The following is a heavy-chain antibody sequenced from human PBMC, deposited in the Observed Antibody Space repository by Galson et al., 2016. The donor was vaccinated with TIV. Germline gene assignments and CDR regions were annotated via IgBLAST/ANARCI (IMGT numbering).Heavy chain of an antibody. J-gene: IGHJ4*02. Sequence: SLRLSCAGSGFAFRDFYMRWIRQAPGKGLEWISYISDTSTYTDYADPVKGRFTLSRDNPRKSLYLQMNSLRVDDTAVYYCARDDGDWGSGVVNYWGQGILVTVSS. V-gene: IGHV3-11*05. D-gene: IGHD2-21*02. CDR1: GFAFRDFY. CDR3: ARDDGDWGSGVVNY. CDR2: ISDTSTYT.